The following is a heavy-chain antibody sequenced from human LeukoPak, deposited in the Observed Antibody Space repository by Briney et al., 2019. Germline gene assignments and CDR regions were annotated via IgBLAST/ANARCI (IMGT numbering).Heavy chain of an antibody. V-gene: IGHV1-18*01. CDR2: ISAYNGNT. CDR3: ARDSKDPDWDLDAFDI. J-gene: IGHJ3*02. Sequence: ASVKVSCKASGYTFTSYGISWVRQAPGQGLEWMGWISAYNGNTNYAQKLQGRVTMTTDTSTSTAYMELRSLRPDDTAVYYCARDSKDPDWDLDAFDIWGQGTMVTVSS. CDR1: GYTFTSYG. D-gene: IGHD3-9*01.